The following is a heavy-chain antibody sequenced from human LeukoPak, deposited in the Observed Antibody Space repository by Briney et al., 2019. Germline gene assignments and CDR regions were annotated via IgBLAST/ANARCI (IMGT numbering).Heavy chain of an antibody. CDR3: AKEDYYYDSSGFDY. V-gene: IGHV3-9*01. Sequence: PGGSLRLSCAASGFTFDDYAMHWARQAPGKGLEWVSGISWNSGSIGYADSVKGRFTISRDNAKNSLYLQMNSLRAEDTALYYCAKEDYYYDSSGFDYWGQGTLVTVSS. CDR2: ISWNSGSI. J-gene: IGHJ4*02. CDR1: GFTFDDYA. D-gene: IGHD3-22*01.